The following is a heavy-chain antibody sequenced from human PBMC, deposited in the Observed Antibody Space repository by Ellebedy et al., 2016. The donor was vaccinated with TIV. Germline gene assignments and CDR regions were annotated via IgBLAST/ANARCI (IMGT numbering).Heavy chain of an antibody. V-gene: IGHV3-11*05. D-gene: IGHD2-2*01. CDR2: ISSSSSYT. J-gene: IGHJ4*02. CDR1: GFTFSDYY. CDR3: AKDRVPYCSSTSCYPFDY. Sequence: GESLKISXAASGFTFSDYYMSWIRQAPGKGLEWVSYISSSSSYTNYADSVKGRFTISRDNSKNTLYLQMNSLRAEDTAVYYCAKDRVPYCSSTSCYPFDYWGQGTLVTVSS.